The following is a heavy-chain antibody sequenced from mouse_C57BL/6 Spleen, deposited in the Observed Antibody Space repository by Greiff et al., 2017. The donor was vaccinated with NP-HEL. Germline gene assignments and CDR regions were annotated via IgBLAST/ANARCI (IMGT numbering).Heavy chain of an antibody. CDR2: IYPGDGDT. CDR1: GYAFSSSW. V-gene: IGHV1-82*01. D-gene: IGHD4-1*01. CDR3: ARGLTGTGYFDV. Sequence: VKLMESGPELVKPGASVKISCKASGYAFSSSWMNWVKQRPGKGLEWIGRIYPGDGDTNYNGKFKGKATMTADKSSSTAYMQLSSLTSEDSAVYFCARGLTGTGYFDVWGTVTTVTVSS. J-gene: IGHJ1*03.